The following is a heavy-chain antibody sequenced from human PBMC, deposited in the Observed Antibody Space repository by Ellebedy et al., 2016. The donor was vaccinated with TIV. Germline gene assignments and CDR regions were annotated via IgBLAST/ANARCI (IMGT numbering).Heavy chain of an antibody. J-gene: IGHJ4*02. Sequence: SETLSLTCTVSGGSISSYYWSWIRQPPGKGLEWIGYIYYSGSTYYNPSLKSRVTISVDTSKNQFSLKLSSVTAADTAVYYCARLPKTYSNPFDYWGQGTLVTVSS. D-gene: IGHD4-11*01. V-gene: IGHV4-59*06. CDR2: IYYSGST. CDR1: GGSISSYY. CDR3: ARLPKTYSNPFDY.